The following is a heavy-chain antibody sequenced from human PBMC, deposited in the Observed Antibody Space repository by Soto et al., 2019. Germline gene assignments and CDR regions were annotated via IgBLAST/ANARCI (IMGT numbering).Heavy chain of an antibody. Sequence: QPPGKGLEWIGYIYYSGSTNYNPSLKSRVTISVDTSKNQFSLKLSSVTAADTAVYYCARDDPQLGRFDPSGQGTLVSVPS. V-gene: IGHV4-59*01. J-gene: IGHJ5*02. CDR2: IYYSGST. CDR3: ARDDPQLGRFDP. D-gene: IGHD3-10*01.